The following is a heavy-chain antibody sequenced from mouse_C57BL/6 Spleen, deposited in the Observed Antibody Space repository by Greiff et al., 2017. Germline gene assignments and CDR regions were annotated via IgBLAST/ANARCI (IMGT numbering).Heavy chain of an antibody. CDR1: GFTFSSYG. CDR3: ARRQLRLPWFAY. CDR2: ISSGGSYT. Sequence: EVKLVESGGDLVKPGGSLKLSCAASGFTFSSYGMSWVRQTPDQRLEWVATISSGGSYTYYPDSVKGRFTISRDNAKNTLYLQMSSLKSEDTAMYYCARRQLRLPWFAYWGQGTLVTVSA. D-gene: IGHD3-2*02. J-gene: IGHJ3*01. V-gene: IGHV5-6*01.